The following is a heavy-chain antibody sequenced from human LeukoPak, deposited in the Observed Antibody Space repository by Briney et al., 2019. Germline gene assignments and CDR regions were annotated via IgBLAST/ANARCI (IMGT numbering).Heavy chain of an antibody. Sequence: GGSLRLSCAASGLTFSGYTMSWVREAPGKGLEWVSSISGSGGSTYYADSVKGRCTISRDNSKNTLYLQMNSLRAGDTAVYYCAISTRDIVATVAGFDYWGQGTLVTVSS. CDR2: ISGSGGST. J-gene: IGHJ4*02. V-gene: IGHV3-23*01. CDR1: GLTFSGYT. CDR3: AISTRDIVATVAGFDY. D-gene: IGHD5-12*01.